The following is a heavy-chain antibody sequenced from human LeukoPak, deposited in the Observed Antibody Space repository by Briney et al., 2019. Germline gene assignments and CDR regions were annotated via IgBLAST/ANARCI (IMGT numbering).Heavy chain of an antibody. CDR1: GGSIIIDNYY. D-gene: IGHD2-2*01. V-gene: IGHV4-61*01. J-gene: IGHJ4*02. CDR2: IHYSGST. CDR3: ARIYCSSTTCYFDY. Sequence: SETLSLTCIVSGGSIIIDNYYWAWIRQPPGKGLEWIGYIHYSGSTNYNPSLRSRVTISVDTSKNQFSLRLSSVTAADTAVYYCARIYCSSTTCYFDYWGQGTLVTVSS.